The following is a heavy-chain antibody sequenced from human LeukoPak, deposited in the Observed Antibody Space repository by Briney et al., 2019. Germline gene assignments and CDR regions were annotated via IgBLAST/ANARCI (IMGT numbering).Heavy chain of an antibody. Sequence: SETLSLTCTVSGGSITSYYWSWIRQSAGKGLEWIGRIYITGSTTYNPSLKSRVTMSLDTSKNQFSLKLSSVTAADTAVYYCARDQGVGANYPFGYWGQGTLVTVSS. D-gene: IGHD1-26*01. CDR3: ARDQGVGANYPFGY. J-gene: IGHJ4*02. CDR2: IYITGST. CDR1: GGSITSYY. V-gene: IGHV4-4*07.